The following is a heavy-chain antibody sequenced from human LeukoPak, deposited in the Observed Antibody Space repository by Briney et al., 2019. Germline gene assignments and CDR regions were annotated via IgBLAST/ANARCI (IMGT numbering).Heavy chain of an antibody. CDR2: IKRDGSEI. D-gene: IGHD2/OR15-2a*01. CDR1: GFPFSNYW. J-gene: IGHJ4*02. Sequence: GGSLRLSCAASGFPFSNYWMSWVRQAPGKGLEWLASIKRDGSEIYYVDSVKGRFTISRDNAKNSLYLQMNSLRAEDTAVYYCARFLKAFYSFDYWGQGTLVTVSS. V-gene: IGHV3-7*01. CDR3: ARFLKAFYSFDY.